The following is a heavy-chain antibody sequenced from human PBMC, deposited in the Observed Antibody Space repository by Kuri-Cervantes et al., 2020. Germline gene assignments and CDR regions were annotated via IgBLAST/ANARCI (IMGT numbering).Heavy chain of an antibody. CDR3: ARVPTIPGMSSYYGMDV. Sequence: GGSLRPPCAASGFTFSSYAMSWVRQAPGKGLEWVSAISGSGGSTYYADSVKGRFTISRDNSKNTLYLQMNSLRAEDTAVYYCARVPTIPGMSSYYGMDVWGQGTTVTVSS. CDR2: ISGSGGST. J-gene: IGHJ6*02. V-gene: IGHV3-23*01. CDR1: GFTFSSYA. D-gene: IGHD6-13*01.